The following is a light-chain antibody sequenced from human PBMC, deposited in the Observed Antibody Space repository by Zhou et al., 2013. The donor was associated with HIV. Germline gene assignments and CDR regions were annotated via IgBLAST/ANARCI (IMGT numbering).Light chain of an antibody. CDR3: QQYGSSPRT. J-gene: IGKJ1*01. CDR2: HAS. CDR1: QSVSTTY. V-gene: IGKV3-20*01. Sequence: EIVLTQSPGSLSLSPGERATLSCRASQSVSTTYLAWYQQKPGQAPRLLIYHASSRATGIPDRFSGSGSETDFTLTISRLEPEDFAVYYCQQYGSSPRTFGQGTKVEIK.